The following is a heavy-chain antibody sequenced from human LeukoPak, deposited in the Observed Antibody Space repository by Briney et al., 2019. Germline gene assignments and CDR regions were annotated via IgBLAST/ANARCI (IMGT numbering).Heavy chain of an antibody. J-gene: IGHJ4*02. Sequence: SETLSLTCTVSGGAISSYYWSWIRQPPGKGLEWIGYIYYSGSTDYNPSLKSRVTISVDTSKNQFSLKLTSVTAADTAVYYCASIDSSVLRPPLEWGQGTLVTVSS. CDR3: ASIDSSVLRPPLE. CDR2: IYYSGST. V-gene: IGHV4-59*08. D-gene: IGHD6-19*01. CDR1: GGAISSYY.